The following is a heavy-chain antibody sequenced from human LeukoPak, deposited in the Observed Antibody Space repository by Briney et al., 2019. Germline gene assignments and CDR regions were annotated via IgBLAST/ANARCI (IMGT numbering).Heavy chain of an antibody. D-gene: IGHD3-22*01. CDR1: GGSISSYY. CDR2: IYYSGST. Sequence: SETLSLTCTVSGGSISSYYWSWIRQPPGKGLEWIGYIYYSGSTNYNPSLKSRVTISVDTSKNQFSLKLSSVTAADTAVYYCARGRGYYYDSSGYLYWGQGTLVTVSS. CDR3: ARGRGYYYDSSGYLY. J-gene: IGHJ4*02. V-gene: IGHV4-59*01.